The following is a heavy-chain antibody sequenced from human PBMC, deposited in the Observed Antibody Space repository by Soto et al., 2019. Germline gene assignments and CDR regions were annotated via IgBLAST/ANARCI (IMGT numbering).Heavy chain of an antibody. CDR1: GFTFSSYG. V-gene: IGHV3-33*01. D-gene: IGHD6-6*01. CDR3: ARDLSIAAPYYGMDV. CDR2: IWYDGSNK. J-gene: IGHJ6*02. Sequence: QVQLVESGGGVVQPGRSLRLSCAASGFTFSSYGMHWVRQAPGKGLEWVAVIWYDGSNKYYADSVKGRFTISRDNSKNTLYLQMNSLRAEDTAVYYCARDLSIAAPYYGMDVWGQGTTVTVSS.